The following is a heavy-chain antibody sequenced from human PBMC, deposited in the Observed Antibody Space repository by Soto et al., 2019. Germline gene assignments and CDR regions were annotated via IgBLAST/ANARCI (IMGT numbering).Heavy chain of an antibody. CDR3: ARDRDYSNYLPDY. D-gene: IGHD4-4*01. CDR1: GFTFSSYG. CDR2: IWYDGSNK. Sequence: GGSLRLSCAASGFTFSSYGMHWVRQAPGKGLEWVAVIWYDGSNKYYADSVKGRFTISRDNSKNTLYLQMNSPRAEDTAVYYCARDRDYSNYLPDYWGQGTLVTVSS. J-gene: IGHJ4*02. V-gene: IGHV3-33*01.